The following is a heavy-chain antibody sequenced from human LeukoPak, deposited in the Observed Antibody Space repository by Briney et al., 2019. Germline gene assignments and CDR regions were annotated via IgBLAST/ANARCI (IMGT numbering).Heavy chain of an antibody. CDR1: GVSINSGDYY. V-gene: IGHV4-39*01. Sequence: SQTLSLTCTVSGVSINSGDYYWSWIRQPPGKGLEWIGSIYYSGSTYYNPSLKSRVTISVDTSKNQFSLKLSSVTAADTAVCYCAKRLNYYDSSGYYRIGAFDIWGQGTMVTVSS. D-gene: IGHD3-22*01. J-gene: IGHJ3*02. CDR3: AKRLNYYDSSGYYRIGAFDI. CDR2: IYYSGST.